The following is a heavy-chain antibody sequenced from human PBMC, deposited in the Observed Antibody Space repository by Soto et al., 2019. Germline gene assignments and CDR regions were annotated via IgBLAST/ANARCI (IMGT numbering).Heavy chain of an antibody. J-gene: IGHJ6*03. CDR1: GFTFSSYW. V-gene: IGHV3-74*01. CDR2: INSDGSST. CDR3: ARDPDIVATVHYYYYYMDV. D-gene: IGHD5-12*01. Sequence: GGSLRLSCAASGFTFSSYWMHWVRQAPGKGLVWVSRINSDGSSTSYADSVKERFTISRDNAKNTLYLQMNSLRAEDTAVYYCARDPDIVATVHYYYYYMDVWGKGTTVTVSS.